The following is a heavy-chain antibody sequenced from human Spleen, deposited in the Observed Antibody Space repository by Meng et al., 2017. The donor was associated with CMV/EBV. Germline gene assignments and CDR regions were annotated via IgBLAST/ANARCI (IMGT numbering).Heavy chain of an antibody. Sequence: GGSLRLSCAASGFTFSSYEMNWVRQAPGKGLEWVSYISSSGSTIYYADSVKGRFTISRDNAKNSLYLQMNSLRAEDTAVYYCARELGYCSSTSCLGWFDPWGQGTLVTVSS. CDR2: ISSSGSTI. CDR1: GFTFSSYE. CDR3: ARELGYCSSTSCLGWFDP. J-gene: IGHJ5*02. V-gene: IGHV3-48*03. D-gene: IGHD2-2*01.